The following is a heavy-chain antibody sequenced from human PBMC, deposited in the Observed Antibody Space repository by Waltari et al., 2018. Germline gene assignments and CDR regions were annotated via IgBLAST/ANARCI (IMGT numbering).Heavy chain of an antibody. CDR3: ARVGSGVDY. Sequence: QVQLQESGPGLVKPSETLSLTCTVSGGSISRYYWSWIRQPPGKGLEWIGYIYYRGSTNYNPSLKSRVTISVDTSKNQFSLKLSSVTAADTAVYYCARVGSGVDYWGQGTLVTVSS. J-gene: IGHJ4*02. D-gene: IGHD3-3*01. CDR1: GGSISRYY. CDR2: IYYRGST. V-gene: IGHV4-59*01.